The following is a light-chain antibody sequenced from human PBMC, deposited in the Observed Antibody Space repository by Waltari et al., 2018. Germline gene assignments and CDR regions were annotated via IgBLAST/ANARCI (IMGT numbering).Light chain of an antibody. CDR2: EVS. CDR1: SSDVGNYNL. CDR3: CSYAGDRSVL. Sequence: QSTLTQPASVSGSPGQSITVSCTGTSSDVGNYNLVSWYQQHPGNAPKLLIYEVSQRPSGVSNRFSGSKSGTPASLTVSGLQAEDEAIYFCCSYAGDRSVLFGGGTKLTVL. V-gene: IGLV2-23*02. J-gene: IGLJ2*01.